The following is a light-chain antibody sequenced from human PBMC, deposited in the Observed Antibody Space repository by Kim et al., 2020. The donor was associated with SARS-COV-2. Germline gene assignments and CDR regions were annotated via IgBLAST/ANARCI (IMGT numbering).Light chain of an antibody. CDR3: QHYNSYPYT. CDR2: RAS. V-gene: IGKV1-5*03. Sequence: ASVGDRVTISCRASQNIGTCLAWYQHKPGKAPTLLVYRASSLQGGVPSRFSGSGSETEFILTINSLQPDDFATYYCQHYNSYPYTFGQGTKLEI. CDR1: QNIGTC. J-gene: IGKJ2*01.